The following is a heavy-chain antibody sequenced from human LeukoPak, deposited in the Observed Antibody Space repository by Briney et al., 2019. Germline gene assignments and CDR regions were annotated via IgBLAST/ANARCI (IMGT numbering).Heavy chain of an antibody. V-gene: IGHV4-30-2*01. CDR1: GGSISSDGYY. CDR3: ARRNPPIYQLLSYTYYYYMDV. D-gene: IGHD2-2*01. Sequence: SETLSLTCTVSGGSISSDGYYWSWLRQPPGKGLEWIGYISHSGDTFYSPSLKSRVTISEDRSKNQFPLKLSSVTAADTAVYYCARRNPPIYQLLSYTYYYYMDVWGKGTTVTVSS. J-gene: IGHJ6*03. CDR2: ISHSGDT.